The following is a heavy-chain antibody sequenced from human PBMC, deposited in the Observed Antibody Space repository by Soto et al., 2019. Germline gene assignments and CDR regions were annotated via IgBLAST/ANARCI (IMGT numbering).Heavy chain of an antibody. Sequence: ASETLSLTCTVSGGSISSGGYYWSWIRQHPGKGLEWIGYIYYSGSTYYNPSLKSRVTISVDTSKNQFSLKLSSVTAADTAVYYCARGGQTDGYPTLDYWGQGTLVTVSS. J-gene: IGHJ4*02. CDR1: GGSISSGGYY. CDR3: ARGGQTDGYPTLDY. CDR2: IYYSGST. D-gene: IGHD5-12*01. V-gene: IGHV4-31*03.